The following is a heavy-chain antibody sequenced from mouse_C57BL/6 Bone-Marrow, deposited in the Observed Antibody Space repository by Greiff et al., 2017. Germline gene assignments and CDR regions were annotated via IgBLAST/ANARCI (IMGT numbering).Heavy chain of an antibody. CDR3: ARSKMGTYYFDY. Sequence: QVQLQPSGAELARPGASVKLSCKASGYTFTSYGISWVKQRTGQGLEWIGEIYPRSGNTYYNEKFKGKATLTADKSSSTAYMELRSLTSEDSAVYFCARSKMGTYYFDYWGQGTTLTVSS. CDR2: IYPRSGNT. J-gene: IGHJ2*01. CDR1: GYTFTSYG. D-gene: IGHD2-3*01. V-gene: IGHV1-81*01.